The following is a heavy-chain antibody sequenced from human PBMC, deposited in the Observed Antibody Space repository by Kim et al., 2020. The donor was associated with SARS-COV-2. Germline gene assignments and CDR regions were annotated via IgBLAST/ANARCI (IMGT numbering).Heavy chain of an antibody. CDR1: WGSFTSNTYS. CDR3: ARHSLQALITDNPYFDS. CDR2: ISQTGTT. Sequence: SWGSFTSNTYSWGWIRKPPGKRLEWIGTISQTGTTYYTPSLSSRVTISLDRSKNLLSLNLTSVTAADAAVYYCARHSLQALITDNPYFDSWGQGRLVTVSA. D-gene: IGHD1-1*01. J-gene: IGHJ4*02. V-gene: IGHV4-39*01.